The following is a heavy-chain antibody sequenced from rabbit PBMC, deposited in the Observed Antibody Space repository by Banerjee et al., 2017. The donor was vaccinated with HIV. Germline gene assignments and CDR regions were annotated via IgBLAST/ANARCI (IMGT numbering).Heavy chain of an antibody. D-gene: IGHD4-1*01. J-gene: IGHJ4*01. Sequence: QEQLVESGGGLVQPEGSLTLTCKASGSDISSNAMCWVRQAPGKGLELIACIYSSNGDKWYASWVNGRFTISKTSSTTVTLQMTSLTAADTATYFCARDSAGREDFNLWGPGTLVTVS. CDR3: ARDSAGREDFNL. CDR2: IYSSNGDK. CDR1: GSDISSNA. V-gene: IGHV1S47*01.